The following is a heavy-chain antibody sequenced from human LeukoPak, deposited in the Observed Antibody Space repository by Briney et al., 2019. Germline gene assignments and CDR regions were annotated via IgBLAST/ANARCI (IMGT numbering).Heavy chain of an antibody. J-gene: IGHJ6*03. CDR3: ARVGYDGSSLDYYYMDV. CDR2: INPNSGGT. CDR1: GYTFIDYY. V-gene: IGHV1-2*02. D-gene: IGHD6-6*01. Sequence: SVTVSFKASGYTFIDYYIHWVRQAPGQGLEWVGWINPNSGGTNYAQNFQGRVTVTRDTSITTAYMELSRLRSDDTAVYYCARVGYDGSSLDYYYMDVWAKGTTVTVSS.